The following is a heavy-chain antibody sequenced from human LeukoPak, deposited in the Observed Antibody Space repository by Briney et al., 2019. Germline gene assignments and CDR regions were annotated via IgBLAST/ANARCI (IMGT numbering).Heavy chain of an antibody. CDR2: IIPIFGTA. CDR1: GGTFSSYA. CDR3: ARTTQGIYGSGSYPSYYYYYMDV. Sequence: SVKLSCKACGGTFSSYAISWVRQAPGQGLAWMGGIIPIFGTANYAPKFQGRVTITADESTSTAYMELSSLRSEDTAVYYCARTTQGIYGSGSYPSYYYYYMDVWGKGTTVTVSS. D-gene: IGHD3-10*01. V-gene: IGHV1-69*13. J-gene: IGHJ6*03.